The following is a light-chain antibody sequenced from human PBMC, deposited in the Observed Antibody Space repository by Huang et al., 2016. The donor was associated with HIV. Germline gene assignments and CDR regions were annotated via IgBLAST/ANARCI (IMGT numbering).Light chain of an antibody. Sequence: IQLTQSPSSLSASVGDRVTITCRASQGISSYLAWYQQKPGKAPKLLIYAASTLQSWVPSRFSGSGSGTDFTLTISSLQPEDFATYYCQQLNSYPYTFGQGTKLEIK. CDR1: QGISSY. J-gene: IGKJ2*01. CDR2: AAS. V-gene: IGKV1-9*01. CDR3: QQLNSYPYT.